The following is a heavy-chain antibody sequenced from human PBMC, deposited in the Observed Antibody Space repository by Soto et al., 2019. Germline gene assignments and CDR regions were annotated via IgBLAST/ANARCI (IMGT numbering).Heavy chain of an antibody. Sequence: QVQLQESGPGLVKPSQTLSLTCTVSGGSISSGDYYWSWIRQPPGKGLEWIGYIYYSGSTYYNPSLKSQVTISVAPSKTQFSLKLSSVTAADTAVYYCARGVDGDYEDYWYFDLWGRGTLVTVSS. CDR2: IYYSGST. J-gene: IGHJ2*01. CDR1: GGSISSGDYY. V-gene: IGHV4-30-4*01. D-gene: IGHD4-17*01. CDR3: ARGVDGDYEDYWYFDL.